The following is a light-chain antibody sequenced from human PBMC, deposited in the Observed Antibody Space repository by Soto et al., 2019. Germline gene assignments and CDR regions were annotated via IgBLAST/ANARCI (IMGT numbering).Light chain of an antibody. CDR3: SSFAVASPL. CDR2: DVS. J-gene: IGLJ1*01. CDR1: SNDIGGYNY. V-gene: IGLV2-14*01. Sequence: QSVLTQPASMSGSTGQSVTISCAGTSNDIGGYNYVSWYQHHPGTAPKLIIYDVSSRPSGVSHRFSGSKSGNTASLTISGLQAEDEADYYCSSFAVASPLFGTGTKLTVL.